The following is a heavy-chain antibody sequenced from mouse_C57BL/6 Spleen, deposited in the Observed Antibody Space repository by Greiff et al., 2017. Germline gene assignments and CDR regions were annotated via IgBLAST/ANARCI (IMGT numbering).Heavy chain of an antibody. CDR3: AREQRRPQTWFAY. CDR1: GYSFTDYN. Sequence: EVKLQESGPELVKPGASVKISCKASGYSFTDYNMNWVKQSNGKSLEWIGVINPNYGTTSYNQKFKGKATLTVDQSSSTAYMQLNSLTSEDSAVYYCAREQRRPQTWFAYWGQGTLVTVSA. J-gene: IGHJ3*01. D-gene: IGHD3-2*02. V-gene: IGHV1-39*01. CDR2: INPNYGTT.